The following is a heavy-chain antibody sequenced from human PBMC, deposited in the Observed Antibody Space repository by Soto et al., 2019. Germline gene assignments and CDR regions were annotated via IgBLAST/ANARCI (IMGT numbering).Heavy chain of an antibody. CDR2: IDPSDSYV. D-gene: IGHD3-3*01. CDR3: VDYLGGPTQDLPSLASPGFDL. J-gene: IGHJ4*02. V-gene: IGHV5-10-1*01. CDR1: GYIFIHFW. Sequence: PGESLKISCKGSGYIFIHFWIAWVRQMPGRGLEWMGRIDPSDSYVDYSPSSEGHVTLSYDRSKNTAYLPWNSLKASDTAIDYCVDYLGGPTQDLPSLASPGFDLWGQGTRVTVSS.